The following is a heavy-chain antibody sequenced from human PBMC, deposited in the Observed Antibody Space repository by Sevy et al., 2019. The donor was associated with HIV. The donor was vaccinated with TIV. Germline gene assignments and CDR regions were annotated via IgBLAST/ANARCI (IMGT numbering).Heavy chain of an antibody. J-gene: IGHJ4*02. CDR3: ARVGFNWNDVDY. V-gene: IGHV4-39*07. D-gene: IGHD1-20*01. Sequence: SETLSLTCTVSGGSISTATYYWGWIRQPPGKGLEWVGSIYYSGSTYYNPSLKSRVTLSIDTSKNQFSLKLRSVTAADTAVYYCARVGFNWNDVDYWGQGTLVTVSS. CDR2: IYYSGST. CDR1: GGSISTATYY.